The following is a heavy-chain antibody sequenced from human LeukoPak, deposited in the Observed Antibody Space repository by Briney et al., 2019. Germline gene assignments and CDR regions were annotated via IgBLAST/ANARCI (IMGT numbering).Heavy chain of an antibody. V-gene: IGHV3-23*01. J-gene: IGHJ4*02. CDR1: GFTFSSYA. CDR3: AKDYYYGSGSYYTFLGDY. CDR2: ISGSGGST. D-gene: IGHD3-10*01. Sequence: PGGSLRLSCAASGFTFSSYAMSWVRQAPGKGLEWVSAISGSGGSTYYADSVKGRFTISRDNSKNTLYLRMNSLRAEDTAVYYCAKDYYYGSGSYYTFLGDYWGREPWSPSPQ.